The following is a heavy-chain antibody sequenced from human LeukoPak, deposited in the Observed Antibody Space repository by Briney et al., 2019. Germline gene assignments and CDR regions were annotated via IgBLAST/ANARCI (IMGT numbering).Heavy chain of an antibody. J-gene: IGHJ3*02. D-gene: IGHD6-13*01. CDR2: INWDGGST. CDR3: SRGGLAGAASNEGGAFDI. V-gene: IGHV3-20*04. CDR1: GFTFGDYA. Sequence: GGSLRLSCAASGFTFGDYAMSWVRQAPGKGLEWVSHINWDGGSTGYADSVKGRFTISRDNGKNSLYLQMNSLRAEDTTFYYCSRGGLAGAASNEGGAFDIWGQGTMVTVSS.